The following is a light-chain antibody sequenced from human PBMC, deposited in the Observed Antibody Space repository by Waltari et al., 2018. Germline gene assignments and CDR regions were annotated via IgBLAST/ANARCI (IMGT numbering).Light chain of an antibody. CDR1: SSGVGSYNL. J-gene: IGLJ2*01. CDR3: CSYAGVV. V-gene: IGLV2-23*01. CDR2: EGS. Sequence: QSALTQPASVSGSPGQSITISCTGTSSGVGSYNLVSWYQQHPGKAPKLMIYEGSKRPSGVSNRVSGSKSGNTASLTISGLQAEDEADYYCCSYAGVVFGGGTKLTIL.